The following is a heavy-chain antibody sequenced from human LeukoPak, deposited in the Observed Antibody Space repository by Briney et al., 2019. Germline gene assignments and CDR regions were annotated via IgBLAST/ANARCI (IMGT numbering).Heavy chain of an antibody. CDR2: ISYDGSNK. CDR3: AGKVATTLGLDC. CDR1: GFTFSSYG. V-gene: IGHV3-30*03. J-gene: IGHJ4*02. D-gene: IGHD5-12*01. Sequence: PGRSLRLFCAASGFTFSSYGMHWVRQAPGKGLEWVAVISYDGSNKYYADSVKGRFTISIDNSKNTLYLQMNSRRGEDTAVYHCAGKVATTLGLDCWGQGTLVTVSS.